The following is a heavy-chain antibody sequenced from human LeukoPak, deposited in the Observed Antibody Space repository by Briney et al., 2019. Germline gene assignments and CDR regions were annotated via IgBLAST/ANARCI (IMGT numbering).Heavy chain of an antibody. J-gene: IGHJ4*02. CDR3: ARESRVVIGDGYHVDS. CDR2: LYIGRGM. CDR1: DGSITNYY. D-gene: IGHD2-21*01. V-gene: IGHV4-4*07. Sequence: SETLSLTRFVSDGSITNYYWSWIRQPAGKGLEWIGRLYIGRGMEYNPSLKSRVTMSVDRANMQFSLRLTSVTAADTAVYYCARESRVVIGDGYHVDSWGPGTLITVSS.